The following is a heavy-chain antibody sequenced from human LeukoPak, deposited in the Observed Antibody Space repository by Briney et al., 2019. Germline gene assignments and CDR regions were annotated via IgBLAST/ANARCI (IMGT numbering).Heavy chain of an antibody. Sequence: PSETLSLTCNVSGASISTYYWSWIRQPPGKGLEWIGYIYYSGSTHYNPSLESRVTIATDTSKNQFSLKLSSVTAADTAVYYCASGPYPAAGTDHQFDYWGQGTLVPVSS. V-gene: IGHV4-59*01. CDR2: IYYSGST. CDR1: GASISTYY. D-gene: IGHD6-13*01. J-gene: IGHJ4*02. CDR3: ASGPYPAAGTDHQFDY.